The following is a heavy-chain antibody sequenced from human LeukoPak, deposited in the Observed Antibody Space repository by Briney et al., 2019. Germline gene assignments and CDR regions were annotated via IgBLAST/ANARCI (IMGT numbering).Heavy chain of an antibody. CDR1: GYTFTSYG. V-gene: IGHV1-18*01. J-gene: IGHJ5*02. CDR2: ISAYSGYT. CDR3: ARKSLWFGELLGLDR. D-gene: IGHD3-10*01. Sequence: GASVKVSCKASGYTFTSYGISWVRQAPGQGLEWMGWISAYSGYTKYAQKFQGRVTMTTDTSTSTAYMELRSLRSDDTAVYYCARKSLWFGELLGLDRWGQGTLVTVSS.